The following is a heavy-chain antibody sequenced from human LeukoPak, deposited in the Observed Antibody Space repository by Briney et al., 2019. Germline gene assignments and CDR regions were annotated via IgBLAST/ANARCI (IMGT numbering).Heavy chain of an antibody. V-gene: IGHV3-21*01. CDR3: AMLAVAGPGTFDH. Sequence: GGSLRLSCAASGFTFSSYSMNWVRQAPGKGLEWVSSISSSSSYIYYADSVKGRFTISRDNAKNSLYLQMNSLRAEDTAVYYCAMLAVAGPGTFDHWGQGTLVTVSS. D-gene: IGHD6-19*01. CDR1: GFTFSSYS. J-gene: IGHJ4*02. CDR2: ISSSSSYI.